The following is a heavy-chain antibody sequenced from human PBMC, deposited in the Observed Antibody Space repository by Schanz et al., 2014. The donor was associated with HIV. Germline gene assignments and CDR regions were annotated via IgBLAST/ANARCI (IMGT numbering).Heavy chain of an antibody. CDR2: IGNDGNNK. CDR3: ARDRSLGYNSGSIPFDY. D-gene: IGHD6-19*01. J-gene: IGHJ4*02. CDR1: GFMFKTYA. V-gene: IGHV3-33*08. Sequence: VQLLESGGGLAQPGGSLRLSCIASGFMFKTYAMSWVRQAPGKGLEWVEIIGNDGNNKYYADSVKGRFTISRDNSKNTLYLQMNSLRAEDTAVYYCARDRSLGYNSGSIPFDYWGQGTLVTVSS.